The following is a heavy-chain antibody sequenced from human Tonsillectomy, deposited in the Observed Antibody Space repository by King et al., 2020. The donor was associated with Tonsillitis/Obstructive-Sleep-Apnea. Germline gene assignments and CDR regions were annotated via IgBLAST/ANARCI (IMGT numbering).Heavy chain of an antibody. CDR1: GYTFTGYY. CDR3: ARGRLDSGSSPFDY. CDR2: INPNSGGT. J-gene: IGHJ4*02. V-gene: IGHV1-2*04. D-gene: IGHD1-26*01. Sequence: VQLVESGAEVKKPGASVKVSCKASGYTFTGYYMHWVRQAPGQGLEWMGWINPNSGGTNYAQKFQGWVTMTRDTSISPAYMELSRLRSDDTAVYYCARGRLDSGSSPFDYWGQGTLVTVSS.